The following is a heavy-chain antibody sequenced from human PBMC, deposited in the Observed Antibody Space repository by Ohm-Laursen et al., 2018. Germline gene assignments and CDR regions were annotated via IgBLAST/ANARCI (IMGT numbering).Heavy chain of an antibody. CDR2: IWYDGSSK. V-gene: IGHV3-33*01. CDR1: GFTFSNYG. Sequence: SLRLSCAASGFTFSNYGMHWVRQAPGKGLEWVALIWYDGSSKYHADSVKGRFTVSRDNSKDTLYLQVNSLRAEDTAVYYCARGSALGAPTRVDNWGQGTLVTVSS. D-gene: IGHD2-15*01. J-gene: IGHJ4*02. CDR3: ARGSALGAPTRVDN.